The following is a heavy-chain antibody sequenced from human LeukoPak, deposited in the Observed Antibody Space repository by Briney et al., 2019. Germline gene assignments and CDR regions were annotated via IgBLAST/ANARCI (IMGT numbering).Heavy chain of an antibody. CDR2: LKQDGSEK. CDR3: ARRPCSGSWYYFDY. Sequence: GGSLRLSCAASGFTFSSYWMSWVRQAPGKGLEWVANLKQDGSEKYYVDSVKGRFTISRDNAKNSLYLQMNSLRAEDTAVYYCARRPCSGSWYYFDYWGQGTLVTVSS. J-gene: IGHJ4*02. V-gene: IGHV3-7*01. D-gene: IGHD6-25*01. CDR1: GFTFSSYW.